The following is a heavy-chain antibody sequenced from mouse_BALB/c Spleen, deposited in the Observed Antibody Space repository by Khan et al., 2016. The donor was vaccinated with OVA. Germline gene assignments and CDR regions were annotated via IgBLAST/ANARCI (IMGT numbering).Heavy chain of an antibody. CDR1: GYTFTDYN. Sequence: QVQLKESGAELARPGASVKLSCKASGYTFTDYNINWVKQRTGQGLEWIGEIYPGSNNTYYNEKFKGKVTLSADNSSSTAYMQLSSLTSEDSAVYFCAREWGGGFPYWGQGTLVTVSA. CDR3: AREWGGGFPY. V-gene: IGHV1-77*01. J-gene: IGHJ3*01. CDR2: IYPGSNNT.